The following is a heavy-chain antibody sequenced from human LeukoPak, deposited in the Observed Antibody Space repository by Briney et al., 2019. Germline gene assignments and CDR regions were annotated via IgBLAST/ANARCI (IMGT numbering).Heavy chain of an antibody. D-gene: IGHD4-23*01. J-gene: IGHJ4*02. CDR3: ARAPTTVVTLPYYFDF. V-gene: IGHV4-34*01. CDR2: INHRGRT. Sequence: SETLSLTCAVYGGSFSGYHWNWIRQSPEKGLEWIGEINHRGRTNYNPSLASRVSMSVDTSKNQFSLKLSSVTAADTAIYYCARAPTTVVTLPYYFDFWGQGILVTVSS. CDR1: GGSFSGYH.